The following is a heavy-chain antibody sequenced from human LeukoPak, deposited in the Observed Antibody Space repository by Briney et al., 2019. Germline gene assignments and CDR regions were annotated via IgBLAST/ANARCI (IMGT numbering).Heavy chain of an antibody. J-gene: IGHJ4*02. CDR3: ARAPDGDYVFDY. CDR2: IYYSGST. Sequence: ETLSLTCTVSGGSISSSSYYWGWIRQPPGKGLEWIGSIYYSGSTYYNPSLKSRVTISVDTSKNQFSLKLSSVTAADTAVYYCARAPDGDYVFDYWGQGTLVTVSS. V-gene: IGHV4-39*07. D-gene: IGHD4-17*01. CDR1: GGSISSSSYY.